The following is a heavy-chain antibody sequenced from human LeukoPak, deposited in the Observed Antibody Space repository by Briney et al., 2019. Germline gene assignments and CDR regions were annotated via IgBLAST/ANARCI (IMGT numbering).Heavy chain of an antibody. Sequence: GXSLRXXCAASGFTFSSYAMHWVRQAPGKGLEWVAVISYDGSNKYYADSVKGRFTISRDNSKNTLYMQMNRLRAGDTAVYYCAKDLLRDRWFGESWGQGTLVTVSS. V-gene: IGHV3-30*04. CDR3: AKDLLRDRWFGES. J-gene: IGHJ5*02. CDR1: GFTFSSYA. D-gene: IGHD3-10*01. CDR2: ISYDGSNK.